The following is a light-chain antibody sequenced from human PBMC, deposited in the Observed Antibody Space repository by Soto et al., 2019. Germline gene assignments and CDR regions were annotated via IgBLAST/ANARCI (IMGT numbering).Light chain of an antibody. J-gene: IGKJ1*01. CDR3: LQHSNYPWT. CDR2: GAS. CDR1: QGITNY. V-gene: IGKV1-17*03. Sequence: DIQMTQSPSAMSASVGDRVTITCRACQGITNYLAWFQQKPGKVPKRLIYGASSLQSGVPSRFSGSGSGTEFTLTISSLQPEDFATYYCLQHSNYPWTFGQGTKVDIK.